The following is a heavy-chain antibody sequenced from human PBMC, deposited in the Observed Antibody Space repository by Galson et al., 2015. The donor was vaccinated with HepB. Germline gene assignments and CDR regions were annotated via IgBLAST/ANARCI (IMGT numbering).Heavy chain of an antibody. J-gene: IGHJ3*02. D-gene: IGHD3-16*01. CDR1: GYTFTTYT. CDR3: ARSFILRDAFDI. CDR2: INTGNDNT. V-gene: IGHV1-3*04. Sequence: SVKVSCKASGYTFTTYTIHWVRQAPGHRLEWMGSINTGNDNTKYSRKFQGRVAITTDTSASTAYMDLYSLGSEDTAVYYYARSFILRDAFDIWGQGTVVTVSS.